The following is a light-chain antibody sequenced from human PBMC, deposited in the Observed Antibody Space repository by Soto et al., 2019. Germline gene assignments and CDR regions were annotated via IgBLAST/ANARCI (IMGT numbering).Light chain of an antibody. V-gene: IGKV1-9*01. CDR2: LAS. CDR1: QDISSY. CDR3: QSLNRFPHS. Sequence: IQLTQSPSSLSASVGDRVTITCRASQDISSYLAWYQQKPGKAPKLLIYLASTLHSGVPSSFSGSGSGTDFSLNISSLQPEDAATYYCQSLNRFPHSFGGGTKVDNK. J-gene: IGKJ4*01.